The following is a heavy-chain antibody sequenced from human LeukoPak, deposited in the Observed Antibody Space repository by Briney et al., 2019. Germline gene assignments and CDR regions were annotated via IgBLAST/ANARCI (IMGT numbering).Heavy chain of an antibody. CDR1: GFTFDEYG. D-gene: IGHD1-26*01. V-gene: IGHV3-20*04. J-gene: IGHJ4*02. Sequence: GGSLRLSCAASGFTFDEYGMSWVRQAPGKGLEWVSSINWDGGSTAYADSVQGRFTISRDNAKNSLHLQMKSLRAEDTALYYCARDSFSGSPLDHWGQGTLVTVSS. CDR3: ARDSFSGSPLDH. CDR2: INWDGGST.